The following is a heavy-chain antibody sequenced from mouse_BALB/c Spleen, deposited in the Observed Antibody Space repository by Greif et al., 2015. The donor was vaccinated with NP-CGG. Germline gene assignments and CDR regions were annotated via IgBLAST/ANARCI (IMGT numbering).Heavy chain of an antibody. V-gene: IGHV14-3*02. Sequence: EVKLMESGAGLVKPGASVKLSCTASGFNIKDTYMHWVKQRPEQGLEWIGRIDPANGNTKYDPKFQGKATITADTSSNTAYLQLSSLTSEDTAVYYCAREGLRPPYAMDYWGQGTSVTVSS. J-gene: IGHJ4*01. CDR3: AREGLRPPYAMDY. CDR2: IDPANGNT. CDR1: GFNIKDTY. D-gene: IGHD1-2*01.